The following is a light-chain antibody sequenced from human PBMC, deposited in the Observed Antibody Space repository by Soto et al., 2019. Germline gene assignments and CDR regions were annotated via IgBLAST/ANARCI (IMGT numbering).Light chain of an antibody. CDR3: QQYNSYPT. CDR1: QSISSW. J-gene: IGKJ1*01. V-gene: IGKV1-5*01. Sequence: IQMTQSPSTLSASVGDGFTITCRASQSISSWLAWYQQKPGKAPKLLIYDASSLESGVPSRFSGSGSGTEFTLTISSLQPDDFATYYCQQYNSYPTFGQGTKVDI. CDR2: DAS.